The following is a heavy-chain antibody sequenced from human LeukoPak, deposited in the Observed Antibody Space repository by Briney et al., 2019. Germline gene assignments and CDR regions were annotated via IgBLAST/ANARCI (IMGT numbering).Heavy chain of an antibody. CDR2: IYTGGNT. J-gene: IGHJ4*02. V-gene: IGHV3-53*01. D-gene: IGHD2-2*01. Sequence: PGGSLRLSCAASGFTVDSNYLSWVRQAPGKGLEWVSTIYTGGNTYYAASVKGRFTISRDFSKNTLYLRMNSLRAEDTAVYYCARGLFVVVPAAIVSDFDYWGQGALVTVSS. CDR1: GFTVDSNY. CDR3: ARGLFVVVPAAIVSDFDY.